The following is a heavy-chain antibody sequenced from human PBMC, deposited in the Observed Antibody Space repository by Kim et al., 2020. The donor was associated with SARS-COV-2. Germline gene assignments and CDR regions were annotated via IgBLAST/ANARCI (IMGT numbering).Heavy chain of an antibody. CDR2: IYYSGST. Sequence: SETLSLTCTVSGGSISSSSYYWGWIRQPPGKGLVWIGSIYYSGSTYYNPSLKSRVTISVDTSKNQFSLQLSSVTAADTAVYYCSVSTGSPIFGGVTAFDP. CDR1: GGSISSSSYY. V-gene: IGHV4-39*01. J-gene: IGHJ5*02. D-gene: IGHD3-3*01. CDR3: SVSTGSPIFGGVTAFDP.